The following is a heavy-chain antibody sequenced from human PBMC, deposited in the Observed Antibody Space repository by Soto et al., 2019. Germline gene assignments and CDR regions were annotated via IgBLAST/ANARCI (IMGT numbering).Heavy chain of an antibody. V-gene: IGHV1-18*01. J-gene: IGHJ6*02. CDR2: ISTYNGDT. CDR3: AREGVAPYYYYGMDV. Sequence: QVQLVQSGAEMKKPGASVKVSCKASGYTFTRSGISWVRQAPGQGLEWMGWISTYNGDTNYAQTFQGRVTMTTDTSTSTVHMEVRSLRSADTAVYYCAREGVAPYYYYGMDVWGQGTPVTVSS. D-gene: IGHD5-12*01. CDR1: GYTFTRSG.